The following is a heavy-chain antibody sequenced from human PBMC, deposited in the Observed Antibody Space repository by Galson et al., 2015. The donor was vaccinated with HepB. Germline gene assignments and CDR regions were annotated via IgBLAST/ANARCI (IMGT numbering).Heavy chain of an antibody. J-gene: IGHJ4*02. V-gene: IGHV1-8*01. D-gene: IGHD4-17*01. CDR2: MNPNTGNT. Sequence: SVKVSCKASGYTFTSYDINWVRQATGQGLEWMGWMNPNTGNTGYAQKFQGRVTMTRNTSISTAYMELSSLRSEDTAVYYCARGLGSERGENYWGQGTLVTVSS. CDR3: ARGLGSERGENY. CDR1: GYTFTSYD.